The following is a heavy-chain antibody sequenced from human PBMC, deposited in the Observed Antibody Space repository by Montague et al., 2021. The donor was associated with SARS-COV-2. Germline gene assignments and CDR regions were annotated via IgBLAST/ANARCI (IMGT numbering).Heavy chain of an antibody. CDR2: ISSDGDTI. CDR3: AKDGYGDYGHDFDF. Sequence: SLRLSCAASGFTFSRYEIHWVRQAPGKGLEWISYISSDGDTIYYTDSVKGRFTVSRDNAKNSLYLQMNSLRAEDTAVYYCAKDGYGDYGHDFDFWGQGTLVTVSS. V-gene: IGHV3-48*03. CDR1: GFTFSRYE. J-gene: IGHJ4*02. D-gene: IGHD4-17*01.